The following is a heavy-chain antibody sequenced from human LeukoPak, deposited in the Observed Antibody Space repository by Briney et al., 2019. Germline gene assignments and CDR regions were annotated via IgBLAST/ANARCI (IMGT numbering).Heavy chain of an antibody. CDR1: GFTFSSYG. Sequence: PGGSLRLSCAASGFTFSSYGMHWVRQAPGKGLEWVAVTWYDGSNKYYADSVKGRFTISRDNSKNTLYLQMNSLRAEDTAVYYCARKRGAAAEDYFDYWGQGTLVTVSS. D-gene: IGHD6-13*01. CDR3: ARKRGAAAEDYFDY. J-gene: IGHJ4*02. CDR2: TWYDGSNK. V-gene: IGHV3-33*01.